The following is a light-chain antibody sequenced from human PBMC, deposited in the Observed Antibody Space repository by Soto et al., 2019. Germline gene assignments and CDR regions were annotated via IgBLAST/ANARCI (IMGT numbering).Light chain of an antibody. CDR3: AAWDDSLNGPV. CDR1: SSNIGSNT. CDR2: SNN. Sequence: QAVVTQPPSASGNPGQRVTISCSGSSSNIGSNTVNWYQQLPGTTPKLVIHSNNQRPSGVPDRFAGSKSGTSASLAISGLQSEDEADYSCAAWDDSLNGPVFGGGTKLTVL. J-gene: IGLJ2*01. V-gene: IGLV1-44*01.